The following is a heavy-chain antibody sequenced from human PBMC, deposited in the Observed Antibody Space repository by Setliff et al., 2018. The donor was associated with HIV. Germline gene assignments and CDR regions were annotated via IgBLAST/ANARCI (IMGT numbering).Heavy chain of an antibody. V-gene: IGHV3-66*01. CDR3: AREIGQFLL. CDR2: IHSNGTT. J-gene: IGHJ4*02. Sequence: PGGSLRLSCAASGFTFSSYSMNWVRQAPGRGLEWVSGIHSNGTTYYADSVKGRFSLFRDISRNTLYLQMNSLRGEDTAVYCCAREIGQFLLWGQGTLVTVSS. CDR1: GFTFSSYS. D-gene: IGHD2-21*01.